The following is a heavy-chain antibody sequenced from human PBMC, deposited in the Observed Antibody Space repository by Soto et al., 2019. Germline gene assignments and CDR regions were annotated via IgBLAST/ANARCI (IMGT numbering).Heavy chain of an antibody. D-gene: IGHD3-10*01. V-gene: IGHV3-30-3*01. CDR2: ISYDGSNN. Sequence: QVQLVESGGGVVQPGRSLRLSCAASGFTFSNYAMHWVRQAPGKGLEWVAVISYDGSNNYYANSVKGRFSISRDNSKNTLNLQMHSLRAEDTAVYYCARDLTMVRGVISYWFDPWGQGTLVTVSS. CDR3: ARDLTMVRGVISYWFDP. CDR1: GFTFSNYA. J-gene: IGHJ5*02.